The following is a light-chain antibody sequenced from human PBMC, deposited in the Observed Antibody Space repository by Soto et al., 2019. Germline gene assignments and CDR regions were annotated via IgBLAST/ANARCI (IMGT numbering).Light chain of an antibody. Sequence: EIVLTQSPATLSLSPGERATLSCRASQSVGSYLAWFQLRPGQAPRLVIHDASKRATGIPARFSGSGSGTDFSLTISGLEPEDFAVYYCQQRDNWPFTFGPGTTVDIK. CDR2: DAS. V-gene: IGKV3-11*01. J-gene: IGKJ3*01. CDR1: QSVGSY. CDR3: QQRDNWPFT.